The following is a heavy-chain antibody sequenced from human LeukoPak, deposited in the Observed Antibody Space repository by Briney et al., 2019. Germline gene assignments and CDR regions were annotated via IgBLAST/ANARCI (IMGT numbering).Heavy chain of an antibody. D-gene: IGHD6-6*01. J-gene: IGHJ4*02. CDR1: GYTFTGYY. V-gene: IGHV1-2*06. CDR3: ARVYSSSSPTDY. CDR2: INPNSGGT. Sequence: ASVKVSCKSSGYTFTGYYMHWVRQAPGQGLEWMGRINPNSGGTNYAQKFQGRVTMTRDTSISTAYMELSRLRSDDTAVYYCARVYSSSSPTDYWGQGTLVTVSS.